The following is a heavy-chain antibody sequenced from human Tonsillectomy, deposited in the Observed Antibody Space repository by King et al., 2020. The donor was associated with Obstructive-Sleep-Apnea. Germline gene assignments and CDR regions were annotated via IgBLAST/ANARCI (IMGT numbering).Heavy chain of an antibody. Sequence: QLVQSGAEVKKPGASVKVSCKASAYTFTNYGVTWVRQAPGQGLEWMGWISAYNGNTNYAQKLQGRVTMTTDTSTTTAYMELRSLRTDDTAVYFCARDLLGRGWHSYYYYGMDVWGQGTTVTVSS. CDR2: ISAYNGNT. CDR3: ARDLLGRGWHSYYYYGMDV. D-gene: IGHD6-19*01. CDR1: AYTFTNYG. V-gene: IGHV1-18*04. J-gene: IGHJ6*02.